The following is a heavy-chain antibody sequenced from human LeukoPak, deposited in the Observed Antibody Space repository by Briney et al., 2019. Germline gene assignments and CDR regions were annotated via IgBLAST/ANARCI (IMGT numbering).Heavy chain of an antibody. D-gene: IGHD6-19*01. CDR3: ANTVAGGSSFDY. Sequence: PGGSLRLSCAASGFTFSSYAMSWVRQAPGKGLELVSAIGGSGGSTYYADSVKGRFTISRDNSNNRLYLQMNSLRAEDTAVYYCANTVAGGSSFDYWGQGTLVTVSS. CDR2: IGGSGGST. V-gene: IGHV3-23*01. CDR1: GFTFSSYA. J-gene: IGHJ4*02.